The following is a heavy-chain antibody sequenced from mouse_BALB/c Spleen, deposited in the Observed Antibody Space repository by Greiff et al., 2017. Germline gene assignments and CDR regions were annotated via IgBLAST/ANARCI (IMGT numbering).Heavy chain of an antibody. D-gene: IGHD1-1*01. Sequence: EVQRVESGTVLARPGASVKMSCKASGYTFTSYWMHWVKQRPGQGLEWIGAIYPGNSDTSYNQKFKGKAKLTAVTSTSTAYMELSSLTNEDSAVYYCTRVYYGSSVDYWGQGTTLTVSS. V-gene: IGHV1-5*01. CDR2: IYPGNSDT. CDR3: TRVYYGSSVDY. CDR1: GYTFTSYW. J-gene: IGHJ2*01.